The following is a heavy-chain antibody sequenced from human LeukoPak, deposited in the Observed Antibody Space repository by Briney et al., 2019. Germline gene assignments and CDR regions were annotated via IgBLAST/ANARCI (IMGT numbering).Heavy chain of an antibody. Sequence: SETLSLTCTVSGGSISSYYWSWIRQPPGEGLEWIGEINHSGSTNYNPSLKSRVTISVDTSKNQFSLKLSSVTAADTAVYYCARRNGMAARPRASDYWGQGTLVTVSS. D-gene: IGHD6-6*01. CDR1: GGSISSYY. V-gene: IGHV4-34*01. J-gene: IGHJ4*02. CDR2: INHSGST. CDR3: ARRNGMAARPRASDY.